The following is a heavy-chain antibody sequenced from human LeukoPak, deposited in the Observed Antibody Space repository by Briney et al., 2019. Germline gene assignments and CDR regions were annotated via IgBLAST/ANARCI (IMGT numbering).Heavy chain of an antibody. D-gene: IGHD2-2*01. V-gene: IGHV3-48*03. Sequence: GGSLRLSCAASGFTFSSYEMNWVRQAPGKGLEWVSYISSSGSTIYYADSVKGRFTISRDNAKNSLYLQMNSLRAEDTAVYYCARDRGDCSSTSCYVVAFDIWGQGTMVTVSS. CDR1: GFTFSSYE. J-gene: IGHJ3*02. CDR2: ISSSGSTI. CDR3: ARDRGDCSSTSCYVVAFDI.